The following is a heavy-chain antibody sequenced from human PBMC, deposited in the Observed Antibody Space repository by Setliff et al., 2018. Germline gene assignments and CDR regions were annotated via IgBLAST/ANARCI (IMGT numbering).Heavy chain of an antibody. CDR1: GFTFSSYA. CDR2: LNDVGHNT. Sequence: PGGSLRLSCAASGFTFSSYAMSWVRQAPGKGLEWVSGLNDVGHNTYYADSVKGRFTISRDNSKNTLYLQMNSLRAEDAAVYYCAKDGSGSYDYLDYWGQGTLVTVSS. D-gene: IGHD6-13*01. J-gene: IGHJ4*02. CDR3: AKDGSGSYDYLDY. V-gene: IGHV3-23*01.